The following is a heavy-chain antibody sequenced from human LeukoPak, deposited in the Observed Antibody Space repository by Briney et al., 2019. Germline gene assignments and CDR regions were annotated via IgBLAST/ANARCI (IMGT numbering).Heavy chain of an antibody. CDR3: VRGYSGYPYYLDY. J-gene: IGHJ4*02. V-gene: IGHV4-59*08. Sequence: KASETLSLTRTVSGGSISGYYWTWIRQPPGKGLEWIGYISYSGSTSSHPSLKSRVTISLDTSKNQFSLKLTSVTAADTAVYYCVRGYSGYPYYLDYWGQGTLVTVSS. CDR1: GGSISGYY. CDR2: ISYSGST. D-gene: IGHD5-12*01.